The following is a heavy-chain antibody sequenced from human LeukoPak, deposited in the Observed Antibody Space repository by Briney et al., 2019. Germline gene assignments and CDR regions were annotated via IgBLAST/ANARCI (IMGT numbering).Heavy chain of an antibody. CDR3: ARVGTTVSGSTWHYYYYMDV. CDR2: IKQDGSEK. Sequence: PGGSLRLSCAASGLRFSDYYVSWIRQAPGKGLEWVANIKQDGSEKYYVDSVKGRFTISRDNAKNSLYLQMNSLRAEDTAVYYCARVGTTVSGSTWHYYYYMDVWGKGTTVTVSS. CDR1: GLRFSDYY. J-gene: IGHJ6*03. D-gene: IGHD4-17*01. V-gene: IGHV3-7*01.